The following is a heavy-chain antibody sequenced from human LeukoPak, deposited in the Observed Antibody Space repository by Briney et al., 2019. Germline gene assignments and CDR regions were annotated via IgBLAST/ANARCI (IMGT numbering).Heavy chain of an antibody. CDR3: AKDCCRLSAVYYYMDV. D-gene: IGHD2-15*01. CDR2: ISSTSRSSYI. CDR1: GFTFSSYG. J-gene: IGHJ6*03. Sequence: GGSLRLSCAASGFTFSSYGMHWVRQAPGKGLEWVSSISSTSRSSYIFYAESVKGRFTISRDNSKNTLYLQMNSLRAEDTAVYYCAKDCCRLSAVYYYMDVWGKGTTVTISS. V-gene: IGHV3-21*01.